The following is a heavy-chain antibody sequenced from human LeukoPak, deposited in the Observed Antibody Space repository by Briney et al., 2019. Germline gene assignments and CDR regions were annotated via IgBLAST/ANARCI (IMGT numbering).Heavy chain of an antibody. D-gene: IGHD2-2*01. CDR2: IWYDGSNK. CDR3: ATARAAGRSSWYLDY. V-gene: IGHV3-33*01. CDR1: GFTFSNYG. J-gene: IGHJ4*02. Sequence: PGRSLRLSCAASGFTFSNYGMYWVRQAPGKGLEWVAVIWYDGSNKYYADSVKGRFTISRDNSKNTLYLQMNSLRAEDTAVYYCATARAAGRSSWYLDYWGQGTLVTVSS.